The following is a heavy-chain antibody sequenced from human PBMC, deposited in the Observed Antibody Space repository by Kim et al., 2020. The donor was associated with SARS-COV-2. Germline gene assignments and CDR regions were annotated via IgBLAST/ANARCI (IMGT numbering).Heavy chain of an antibody. D-gene: IGHD1-26*01. CDR2: IYYSGST. J-gene: IGHJ4*02. Sequence: SETLSLTCTVSGGSISSYYWSWIRQPPGKGLEWIGYIYYSGSTNYNPSLKSRVTISVDTSKNQFSLKLSSVTAADTAVYYCARYSGSYYALDYWGQGTLVTVSS. CDR1: GGSISSYY. CDR3: ARYSGSYYALDY. V-gene: IGHV4-59*01.